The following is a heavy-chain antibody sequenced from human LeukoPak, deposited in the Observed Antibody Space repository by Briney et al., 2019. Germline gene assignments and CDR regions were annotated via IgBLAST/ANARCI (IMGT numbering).Heavy chain of an antibody. J-gene: IGHJ4*02. Sequence: SETLSLTCTVSGVSISSSSYYWGWLRQPPGKGLEWIGSIYYSGSTYYNPSLKSRVTISVDTSKNQFSLKLSSVTAADTAVYYCASPGYIDYWGQGTLVTVSS. CDR2: IYYSGST. CDR3: ASPGYIDY. V-gene: IGHV4-39*01. CDR1: GVSISSSSYY.